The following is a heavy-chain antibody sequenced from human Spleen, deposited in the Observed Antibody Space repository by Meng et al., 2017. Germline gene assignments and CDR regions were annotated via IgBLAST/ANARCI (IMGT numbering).Heavy chain of an antibody. CDR1: GFTFSSYW. J-gene: IGHJ5*02. CDR3: ARDAVVLWFGEDEWFDP. D-gene: IGHD3-10*01. V-gene: IGHV3-7*01. Sequence: GESLKISCAASGFTFSSYWMSWVRQAPGKGLEWVANIKQDGTEKFYVDSVKGRFTISRDNAKNSLYLQMNSLRAEDTAVYYCARDAVVLWFGEDEWFDPWGQGTLVTVSS. CDR2: IKQDGTEK.